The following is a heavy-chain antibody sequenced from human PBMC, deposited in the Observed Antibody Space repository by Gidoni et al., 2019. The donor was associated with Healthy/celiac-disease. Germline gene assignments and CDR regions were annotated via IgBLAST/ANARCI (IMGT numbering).Heavy chain of an antibody. CDR3: ARVLTVSYFDY. Sequence: QVQLQQWGAGLLKPSETLSLTCAAYGGSFSGYFWSWIRQPPGKGLEWIGEINHSGSTNYNPSLKSRVTISVDTSKNQFSLKLSSVTAADTAVYYCARVLTVSYFDYWGQGTLVTVSS. CDR2: INHSGST. CDR1: GGSFSGYF. J-gene: IGHJ4*02. V-gene: IGHV4-34*01. D-gene: IGHD4-17*01.